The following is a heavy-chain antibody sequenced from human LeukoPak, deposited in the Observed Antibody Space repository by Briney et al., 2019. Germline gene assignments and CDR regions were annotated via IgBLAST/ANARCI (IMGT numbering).Heavy chain of an antibody. J-gene: IGHJ4*02. CDR3: ARALYSMTTVTTEYWFDY. D-gene: IGHD4-17*01. CDR1: GGSISSGDYY. Sequence: PSETLSLTCTVSGGSISSGDYYWSWIRQPPGKGLAWIGYIYYSGSTYYNPSLQSRVIISVDTSKNQFSLKLTSVTAADTAVYYCARALYSMTTVTTEYWFDYWGQGTLVTVSS. CDR2: IYYSGST. V-gene: IGHV4-30-4*01.